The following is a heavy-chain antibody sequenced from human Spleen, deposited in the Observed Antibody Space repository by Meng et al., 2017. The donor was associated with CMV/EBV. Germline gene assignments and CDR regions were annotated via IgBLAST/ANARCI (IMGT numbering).Heavy chain of an antibody. D-gene: IGHD3-22*01. Sequence: GESLKISCAVSGFTFSRYRMNWVRQAPGKGLEWVANIKQDGSEKHYVDSVKGRFTISRDTAKNSLYLQMNRLRAEDTAVYYCARDVGYYDSSGYYYWYYGMDVWGQGTTVTVSS. CDR3: ARDVGYYDSSGYYYWYYGMDV. CDR1: GFTFSRYR. V-gene: IGHV3-7*01. J-gene: IGHJ6*02. CDR2: IKQDGSEK.